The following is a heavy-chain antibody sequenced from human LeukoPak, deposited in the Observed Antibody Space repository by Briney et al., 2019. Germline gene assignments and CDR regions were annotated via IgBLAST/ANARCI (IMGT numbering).Heavy chain of an antibody. CDR3: AKDPYAGYYDY. J-gene: IGHJ4*02. CDR2: ISGSGGST. V-gene: IGHV3-23*01. CDR1: GGTFSSYA. Sequence: SCKASGGTFSSYAMSWVRQAPRKGLEWVSAISGSGGSTYYADSVKGRFTISRDNSKNTLYLQMNSLRAEDTAVYYCAKDPYAGYYDYWGQGTLVTVSS. D-gene: IGHD3-22*01.